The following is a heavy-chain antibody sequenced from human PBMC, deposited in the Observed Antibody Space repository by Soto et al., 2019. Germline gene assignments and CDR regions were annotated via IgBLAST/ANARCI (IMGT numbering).Heavy chain of an antibody. D-gene: IGHD6-13*01. CDR1: GFTFSSYG. V-gene: IGHV3-33*01. J-gene: IGHJ2*01. CDR2: IWYAGSNK. CDR3: AREGAIAEGYWYFDL. Sequence: GGSLRLSCAASGFTFSSYGMHWVRQAPGKGLEWVAVIWYAGSNKYYADSVKGRFTISRDNSKNTLYLQMNSLRAEDTAVYYCAREGAIAEGYWYFDLWGRGTLVTVSS.